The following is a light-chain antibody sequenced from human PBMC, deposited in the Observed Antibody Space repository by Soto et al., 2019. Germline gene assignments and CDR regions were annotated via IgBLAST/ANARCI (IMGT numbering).Light chain of an antibody. CDR1: SSNIEHNT. CDR3: AAWDDSLNGPV. V-gene: IGLV1-44*01. CDR2: SNN. J-gene: IGLJ2*01. Sequence: HSVLTQPPSASGTPGQRVTISCSGSSSNIEHNTVNWYQQLPGTAPKLLIYSNNQRPSGVPDRFSASKSGTSASLAISGLQSEDEADYYCAAWDDSLNGPVFGGGTKLTVL.